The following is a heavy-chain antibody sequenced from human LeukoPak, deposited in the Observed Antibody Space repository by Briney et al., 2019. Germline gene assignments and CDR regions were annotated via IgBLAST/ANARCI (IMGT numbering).Heavy chain of an antibody. CDR3: ARGAHLAFDY. Sequence: GGSLRLSCAASGFTFSSYEMNWVRQAPGKGLEWVSYISSSGSTIYYADSVKGRFTISRDNAKNSLYLQMNSLRAEDTAVYYCARGAHLAFDYWGQGTLVTVSP. CDR2: ISSSGSTI. CDR1: GFTFSSYE. V-gene: IGHV3-48*03. J-gene: IGHJ4*02.